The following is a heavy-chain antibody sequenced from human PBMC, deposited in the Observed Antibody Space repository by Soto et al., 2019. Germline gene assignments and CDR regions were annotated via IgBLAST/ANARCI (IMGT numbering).Heavy chain of an antibody. V-gene: IGHV1-69*13. CDR2: ILPIFGTP. CDR1: GCTFSNSA. Sequence: SVKVSCKASGCTFSNSAIIWVRQAPGQGLEWMGGILPIFGTPNYAQKFQGRLTISADEFSSTAYMELNILRSEDTAVYYCATRAVGMDQDMIKGLEHWGQGSMVTVSS. J-gene: IGHJ4*02. CDR3: ATRAVGMDQDMIKGLEH. D-gene: IGHD3-16*01.